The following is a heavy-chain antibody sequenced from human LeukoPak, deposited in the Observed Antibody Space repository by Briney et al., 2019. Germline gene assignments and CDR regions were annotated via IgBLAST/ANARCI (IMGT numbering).Heavy chain of an antibody. CDR1: GYTFTSYG. CDR2: ISAYNGNT. D-gene: IGHD1-26*01. J-gene: IGHJ4*02. Sequence: ASVKVSCKASGYTFTSYGISWVRQAPGQGLEWMGWISAYNGNTNYAQKLQGRVTMTTDTSTSTAYMELSRLRSDDTAVYYCARELPEWELLIPHYWGQGTLVTVSS. CDR3: ARELPEWELLIPHY. V-gene: IGHV1-18*01.